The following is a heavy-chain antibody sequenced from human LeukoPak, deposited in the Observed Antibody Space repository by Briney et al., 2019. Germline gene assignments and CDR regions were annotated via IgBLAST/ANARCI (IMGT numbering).Heavy chain of an antibody. CDR3: AKDQRGSGWYGTFDY. CDR1: GFTFSSYA. J-gene: IGHJ4*02. D-gene: IGHD6-19*01. CDR2: ISGSGGST. V-gene: IGHV3-23*01. Sequence: PGGSLRLSCAASGFTFSSYAMSWVRQAPGKGLEWVSAISGSGGSTYYADSVKGRFTISRDNSKNTLYLQMNSLRAEDTAVYYCAKDQRGSGWYGTFDYWGQGTLVTVSS.